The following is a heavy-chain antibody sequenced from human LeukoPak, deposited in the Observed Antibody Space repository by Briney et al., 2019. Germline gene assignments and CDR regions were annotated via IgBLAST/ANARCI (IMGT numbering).Heavy chain of an antibody. V-gene: IGHV4-39*01. D-gene: IGHD6-13*01. CDR1: GGSISSSSYY. CDR3: ARHVNIVAAGDY. J-gene: IGHJ4*02. CDR2: IYYSGST. Sequence: SETLSLTCSVSGGSISSSSYYWGWIRQPPGKGLEWIGSIYYSGSTYYNPSLKSRVTISAETSKNQFSLKLRSVTAADTAVYYCARHVNIVAAGDYWGQGTLVTVSS.